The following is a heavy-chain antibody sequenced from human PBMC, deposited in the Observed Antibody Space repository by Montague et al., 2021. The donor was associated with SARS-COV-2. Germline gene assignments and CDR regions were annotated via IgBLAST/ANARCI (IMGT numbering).Heavy chain of an antibody. CDR3: ARLRGRGYYFDY. CDR2: IYYSGST. Sequence: SETLSLTCTVSGGSISTYHWSWIRQPPGKGLDWIGYIYYSGSTNXXPSLKSRVTISVDTSKNQFSLKLSSVTAADTAMYYCARLRGRGYYFDYWGQGTLVTVSS. J-gene: IGHJ4*02. D-gene: IGHD1-26*01. CDR1: GGSISTYH. V-gene: IGHV4-59*08.